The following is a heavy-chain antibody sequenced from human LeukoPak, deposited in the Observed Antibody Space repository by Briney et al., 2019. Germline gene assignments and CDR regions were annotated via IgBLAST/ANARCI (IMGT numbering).Heavy chain of an antibody. CDR3: ARTLAYDFWSGYSDAFDI. Sequence: ASVKVSCKASGYTFTAYYMHWVRQAPGQGLEWMGWINPNSGGTNYAQKFQGRVTMTRDTSISTAYMELSRLRSDDTAVYYCARTLAYDFWSGYSDAFDIWGQGTMVTVSS. V-gene: IGHV1-2*02. CDR2: INPNSGGT. D-gene: IGHD3-3*01. J-gene: IGHJ3*02. CDR1: GYTFTAYY.